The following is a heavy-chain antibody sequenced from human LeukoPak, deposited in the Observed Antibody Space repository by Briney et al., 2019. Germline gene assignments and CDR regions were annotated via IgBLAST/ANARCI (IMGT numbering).Heavy chain of an antibody. CDR1: GYTFTGYY. D-gene: IGHD3-9*01. V-gene: IGHV1-2*02. Sequence: ASVKVSCKASGYTFTGYYMHWVRQAPGQGLEWMGWINPNSGGTNYAQKFQGRVTMTRDTSISTAYMELSRLRSDGTAVYYCARVVGDYDILTGYYRLYFDYWGQGTLVTVSS. J-gene: IGHJ4*02. CDR3: ARVVGDYDILTGYYRLYFDY. CDR2: INPNSGGT.